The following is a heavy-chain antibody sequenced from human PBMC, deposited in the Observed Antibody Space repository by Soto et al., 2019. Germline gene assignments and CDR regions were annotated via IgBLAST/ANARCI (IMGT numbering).Heavy chain of an antibody. J-gene: IGHJ4*02. CDR2: ISGSGGST. Sequence: PGGSLRLSCAASGFTFSSYAMSWVSQAPGKGLEWVSAISGSGGSTYYADSVKGRFTISRDNSKNTLYLQMNSLRAEDTAVYYCAKLIVGATSFDYWGQGTLVTVSS. CDR1: GFTFSSYA. CDR3: AKLIVGATSFDY. V-gene: IGHV3-23*01. D-gene: IGHD1-26*01.